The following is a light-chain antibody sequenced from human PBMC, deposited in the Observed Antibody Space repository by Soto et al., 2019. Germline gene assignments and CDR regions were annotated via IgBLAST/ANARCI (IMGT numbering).Light chain of an antibody. Sequence: ELVLKQSPGNLSLSPGERATLSCRASQSVSSTYLACYQQKPGQAPRLLIYGASSRATGIPDRFSGSGSGTDFTLTISRLEPEDFAVYYCQHYGSLVLTFGGGTKLEIK. CDR2: GAS. CDR1: QSVSSTY. J-gene: IGKJ4*01. V-gene: IGKV3-20*01. CDR3: QHYGSLVLT.